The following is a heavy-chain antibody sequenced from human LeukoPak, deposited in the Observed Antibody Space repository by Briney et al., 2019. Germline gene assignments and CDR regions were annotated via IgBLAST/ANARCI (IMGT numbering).Heavy chain of an antibody. CDR2: IYYSGST. CDR3: GRLESITIFGVVISHWFDP. D-gene: IGHD3-3*01. CDR1: GGSISSYY. V-gene: IGHV4-59*08. Sequence: SETLSLTCTVSGGSISSYYWSWVRQPPGKGREWIGYIYYSGSTNYNRSLKSRVTISVDTSKNQFSLKRGSWEPGDPAVFSCGRLESITIFGVVISHWFDPWGQGTLVTVSS. J-gene: IGHJ5*02.